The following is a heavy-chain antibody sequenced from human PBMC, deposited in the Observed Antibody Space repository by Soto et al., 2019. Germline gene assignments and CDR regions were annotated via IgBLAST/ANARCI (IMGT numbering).Heavy chain of an antibody. CDR1: GFSFGSYA. CDR3: ESDPRGDYSFES. J-gene: IGHJ4*02. V-gene: IGHV3-23*01. D-gene: IGHD2-21*01. CDR2: ISGSDGKT. Sequence: GGSLRLSCAASGFSFGSYALSWVRQAPGKGLEWVSTISGSDGKTFYADSVKGRFSISRDTSQSTLYLQMNSLRADDTAMYYCESDPRGDYSFESWGQGTLVTVSS.